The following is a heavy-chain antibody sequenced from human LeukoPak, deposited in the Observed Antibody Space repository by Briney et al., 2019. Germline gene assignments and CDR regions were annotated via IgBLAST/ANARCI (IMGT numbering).Heavy chain of an antibody. D-gene: IGHD1-7*01. CDR2: IIPIFGTA. J-gene: IGHJ6*03. V-gene: IGHV1-69*05. CDR1: GGTFSSYA. CDR3: ARDHWNYIPLEPSDYYYYYMDV. Sequence: GASVKVSCKASGGTFSSYAISWVRQAPGQGLEWMGGIIPIFGTANYAQKFQGRVTITTDESTSTAYMELSSLRSEDTAVYYCARDHWNYIPLEPSDYYYYYMDVWGKGTTVTVSS.